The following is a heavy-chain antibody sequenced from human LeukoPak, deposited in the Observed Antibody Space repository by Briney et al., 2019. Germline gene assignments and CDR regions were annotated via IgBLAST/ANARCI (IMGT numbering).Heavy chain of an antibody. Sequence: ASETLSLTCTVSGGSISSSSYYWGWIRQPPGKGLEWIGSIYYSGSTYYNPSLKSRVTISVDTSKNQFSLKLSPVTAADTAVYYCARTYYYDSSGPDDAFDIWGQGTMVTVSS. CDR1: GGSISSSSYY. D-gene: IGHD3-22*01. J-gene: IGHJ3*02. CDR2: IYYSGST. V-gene: IGHV4-39*07. CDR3: ARTYYYDSSGPDDAFDI.